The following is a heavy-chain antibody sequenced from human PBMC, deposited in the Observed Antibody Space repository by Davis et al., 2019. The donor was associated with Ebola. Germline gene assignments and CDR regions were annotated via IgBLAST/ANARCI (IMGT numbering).Heavy chain of an antibody. D-gene: IGHD2-2*01. Sequence: SVKVSCKASGGTFSSYAISWVRQAPGQGLEWMGGIIPIFGTANYAQKFQGRVTITADESTSTAYMELSSLRSEDTAVYYCASGWYCSSTSCYGTFDYWGQGTLVTVSS. CDR3: ASGWYCSSTSCYGTFDY. CDR1: GGTFSSYA. V-gene: IGHV1-69*13. J-gene: IGHJ4*02. CDR2: IIPIFGTA.